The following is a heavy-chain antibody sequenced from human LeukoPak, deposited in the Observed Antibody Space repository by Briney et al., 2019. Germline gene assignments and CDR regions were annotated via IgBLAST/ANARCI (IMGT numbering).Heavy chain of an antibody. CDR3: AREMAHYFDSSGYSF. Sequence: SGGSLRLSCAASGFTFSSSSMNWVRQAPGKGLEWVSYISSSSSTIHYAESVKGRFTISRDNAKNSLYLQMNSLRDEDTAVYYCAREMAHYFDSSGYSFWGQGTLVTVSS. CDR2: ISSSSSTI. V-gene: IGHV3-48*02. CDR1: GFTFSSSS. D-gene: IGHD3-22*01. J-gene: IGHJ4*02.